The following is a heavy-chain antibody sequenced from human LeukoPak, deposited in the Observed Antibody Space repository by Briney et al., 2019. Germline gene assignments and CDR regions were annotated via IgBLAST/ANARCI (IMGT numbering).Heavy chain of an antibody. V-gene: IGHV4-34*01. CDR3: ARGYLTKTPLAGKSRFDY. CDR2: INHSGST. CDR1: GGSFSGYY. D-gene: IGHD4-11*01. Sequence: SSETLSLTCAVYGGSFSGYYWSWIRQPPGKELEWIGEINHSGSTNYNPSLKSRVTISVDTSKNQFSLKLSSVTAADTAVYYCARGYLTKTPLAGKSRFDYWGQGTLVTVSS. J-gene: IGHJ4*02.